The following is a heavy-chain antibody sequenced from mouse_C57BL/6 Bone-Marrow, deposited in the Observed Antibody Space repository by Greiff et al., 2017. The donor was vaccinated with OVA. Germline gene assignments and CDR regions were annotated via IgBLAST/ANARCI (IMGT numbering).Heavy chain of an antibody. CDR1: GFTFSDYY. D-gene: IGHD1-1*01. CDR3: ARQIDYYGSSYAMDY. V-gene: IGHV5-12*01. CDR2: ISNGGGST. J-gene: IGHJ4*01. Sequence: EVQGVESGGGLVQPGGSLKLSCAASGFTFSDYYMYWVRQTPEKRLEWVAYISNGGGSTYYPDTVKGRFTISRDNAKNTLYLQMSRLKSEDTAMYYCARQIDYYGSSYAMDYWGQGTSVTVSS.